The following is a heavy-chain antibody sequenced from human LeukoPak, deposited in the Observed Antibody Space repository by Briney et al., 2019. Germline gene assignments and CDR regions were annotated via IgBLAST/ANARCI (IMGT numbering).Heavy chain of an antibody. CDR3: ARVPTRWRGHAFDI. V-gene: IGHV3-30-3*01. Sequence: GGSLRLSCAASEFTFSSYAMHWVRQAPGKGLEWVAVISYDGSNKCYADSVKGRFTISRDNSKNTLYLQMNSLRAEDTAVYYCARVPTRWRGHAFDIWGQGTMVTVSS. J-gene: IGHJ3*02. CDR2: ISYDGSNK. CDR1: EFTFSSYA. D-gene: IGHD3-16*01.